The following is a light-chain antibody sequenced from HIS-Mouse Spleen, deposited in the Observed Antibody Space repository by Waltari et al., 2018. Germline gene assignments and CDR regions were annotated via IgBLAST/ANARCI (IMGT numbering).Light chain of an antibody. CDR3: SSYTSSRV. CDR1: SRDLGGYTY. J-gene: IGLJ3*02. CDR2: EVS. Sequence: QSALPQPASVSGSPGRSITIPCPGTSRDLGGYTYVSWYQQHPGKAPKRRIYEVSNRPSGVSNRFSGSKSGNTASLTISGLQAEDEADYYCSSYTSSRVFGGGTKLTVL. V-gene: IGLV2-14*01.